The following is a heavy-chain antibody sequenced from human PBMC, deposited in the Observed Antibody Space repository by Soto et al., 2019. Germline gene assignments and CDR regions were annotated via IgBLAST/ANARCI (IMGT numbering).Heavy chain of an antibody. V-gene: IGHV5-51*01. CDR1: GYSFANYW. Sequence: PGESLKISCQGSGYSFANYWIAWVRQMPGKGLEWVGGIYPCDSDTRYSPSFRGQVTISADKSISHVYLQWSSLKGSDTAMYYCARNRLRQYYYGMDVWGQGTTVTVSS. CDR2: IYPCDSDT. J-gene: IGHJ6*02. CDR3: ARNRLRQYYYGMDV. D-gene: IGHD3-10*01.